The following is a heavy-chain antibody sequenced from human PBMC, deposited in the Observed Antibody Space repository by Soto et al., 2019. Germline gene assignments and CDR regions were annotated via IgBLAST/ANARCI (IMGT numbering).Heavy chain of an antibody. V-gene: IGHV1-18*04. J-gene: IGHJ3*02. Sequence: ASVKVSCKTSGYTFTNHGINWVRQAPGQGLEWMGWINPYNANTNYAQKLQGRVTMTTDTSTSTAYMDLRSLTSDGTAVYYCARDRVAGIWGDAFDTWGQGTMVTVSS. CDR1: GYTFTNHG. D-gene: IGHD3-16*01. CDR3: ARDRVAGIWGDAFDT. CDR2: INPYNANT.